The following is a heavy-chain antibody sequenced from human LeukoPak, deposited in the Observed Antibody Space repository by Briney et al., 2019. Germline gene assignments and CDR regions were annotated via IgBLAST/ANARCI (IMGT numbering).Heavy chain of an antibody. Sequence: SETLSLTCTVSGGSISSYYWSWIRQPPGKGLEWIGYIYYSGSTNYNPSLKSRVTISVDTSKNQFSLKLSSVTAADTAVYYCAREEWLVKAFDIWGQGTMVTVSS. D-gene: IGHD6-19*01. CDR3: AREEWLVKAFDI. V-gene: IGHV4-59*01. CDR1: GGSISSYY. J-gene: IGHJ3*02. CDR2: IYYSGST.